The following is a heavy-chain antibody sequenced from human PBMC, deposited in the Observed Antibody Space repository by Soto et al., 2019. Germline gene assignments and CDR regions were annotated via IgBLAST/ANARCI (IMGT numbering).Heavy chain of an antibody. CDR2: ISTKDGNT. CDR3: VRDDGGLVRYFYHGWDV. V-gene: IGHV1-18*01. Sequence: QVHLVQSGAEVKKPGASVRVSCKASGYTLSKNGLSWVRQAPGQRFEWMGWISTKDGNTNYAQQFQGRVNLNTDTSTNTTYMELRSLRSDDTAVYYCVRDDGGLVRYFYHGWDVWGQGTTVTVTS. D-gene: IGHD6-6*01. J-gene: IGHJ6*02. CDR1: GYTLSKNG.